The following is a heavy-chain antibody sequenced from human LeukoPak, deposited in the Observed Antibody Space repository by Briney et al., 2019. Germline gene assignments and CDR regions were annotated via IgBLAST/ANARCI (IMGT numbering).Heavy chain of an antibody. CDR2: IYYSGST. Sequence: PSETLSLTCTVSGGSISSYYWSWIRQPPGKGLEWIGYIYYSGSTNYNPSLKSRVTISVDTSKNQFSLKLSSVTAADTAVYYCARGIFGELLSYHYYYMDVWGKGTTVTISS. CDR3: ARGIFGELLSYHYYYMDV. J-gene: IGHJ6*03. V-gene: IGHV4-59*01. D-gene: IGHD3-10*01. CDR1: GGSISSYY.